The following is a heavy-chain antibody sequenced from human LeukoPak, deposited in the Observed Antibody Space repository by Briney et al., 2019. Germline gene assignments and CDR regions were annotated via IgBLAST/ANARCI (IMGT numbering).Heavy chain of an antibody. J-gene: IGHJ4*02. CDR1: GGSISSYY. D-gene: IGHD5-12*01. Sequence: SETLSLTCTVSGGSISSYYWSWIRQPPGKGLEWIGYIYYSGSTNYNPSLKSRVTISVDTSKNQFSLKLSSVTAADTAVYYCARYSVATIDMYYFDYWGQGTLVTVSS. CDR2: IYYSGST. V-gene: IGHV4-59*08. CDR3: ARYSVATIDMYYFDY.